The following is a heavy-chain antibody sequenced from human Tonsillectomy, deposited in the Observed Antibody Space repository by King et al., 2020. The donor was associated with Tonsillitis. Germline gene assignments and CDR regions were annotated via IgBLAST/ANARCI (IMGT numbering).Heavy chain of an antibody. J-gene: IGHJ3*02. D-gene: IGHD3-10*01. CDR3: ARVLWGAAFDI. V-gene: IGHV3-53*01. Sequence: VQLVESGGGLIQPGGSLRLSCAVSGFTVSSNYMSWVRQAPGKGLEWVSVVYSDGRTFNADSVKGRFIISRDNSKNTVYLQMNSLRAEDTAVYYCARVLWGAAFDIWGQGTMVIVSS. CDR1: GFTVSSNY. CDR2: VYSDGRT.